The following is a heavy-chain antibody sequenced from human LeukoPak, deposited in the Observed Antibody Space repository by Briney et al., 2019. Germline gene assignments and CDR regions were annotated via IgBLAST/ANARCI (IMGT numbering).Heavy chain of an antibody. CDR3: ATVSPSSSWSPTYYFDY. D-gene: IGHD6-13*01. V-gene: IGHV1-2*02. J-gene: IGHJ4*02. CDR1: GYTFTGYY. Sequence: ASVKVSCKASGYTFTGYYMHWVRQAPGQGLEWMGWIDPSTGGTNYAQKFQGRVTMTEDTSTDTAYMELSSLRSEDTAVYYCATVSPSSSWSPTYYFDYWGQGTLVTVSS. CDR2: IDPSTGGT.